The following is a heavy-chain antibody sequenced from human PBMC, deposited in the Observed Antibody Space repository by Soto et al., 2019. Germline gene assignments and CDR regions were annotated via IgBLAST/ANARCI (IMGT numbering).Heavy chain of an antibody. D-gene: IGHD5-12*01. CDR2: ISSSGSTK. V-gene: IGHV3-48*03. Sequence: GGSLRLSCAASGFTFSSFEMNWVRQAPDKGLEWASYISSSGSTKYYADSVKGRFAISRDNAKNSLWLQMSSMRAEDTAVYYCARVRRGYCGYYHIDVWGQGTTVTVSS. CDR3: ARVRRGYCGYYHIDV. CDR1: GFTFSSFE. J-gene: IGHJ6*02.